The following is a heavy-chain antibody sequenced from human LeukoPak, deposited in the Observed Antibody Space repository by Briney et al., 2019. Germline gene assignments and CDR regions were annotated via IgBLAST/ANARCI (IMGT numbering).Heavy chain of an antibody. D-gene: IGHD4-17*01. CDR3: ARDGGDTVTSPFDY. J-gene: IGHJ4*02. Sequence: PGGSLRLSCAASGFTFSAYGMHWVRQAPGKGLEWVAVIWYDGNNKYYADSVKGRFTISRDYSKNTLYLQMNSLRAEDTAVYYCARDGGDTVTSPFDYWGQGTLVTVSS. CDR2: IWYDGNNK. V-gene: IGHV3-33*01. CDR1: GFTFSAYG.